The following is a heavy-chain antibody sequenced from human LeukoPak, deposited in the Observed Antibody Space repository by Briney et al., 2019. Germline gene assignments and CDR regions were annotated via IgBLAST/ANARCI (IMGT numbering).Heavy chain of an antibody. Sequence: SETLSLTCTVSGGSISSYYWSWIRQPPGKGLEWIGYIYYSGSTNYNPSLKSRVTISVDTSKNQFSLKLSSVTAADTAVYYCASYKSGSYSYYFDYRGQGTLVTVSS. D-gene: IGHD1-26*01. J-gene: IGHJ4*02. CDR2: IYYSGST. CDR1: GGSISSYY. V-gene: IGHV4-59*08. CDR3: ASYKSGSYSYYFDY.